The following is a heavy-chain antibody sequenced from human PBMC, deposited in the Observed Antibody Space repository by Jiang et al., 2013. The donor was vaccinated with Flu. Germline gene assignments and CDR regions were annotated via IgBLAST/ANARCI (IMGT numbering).Heavy chain of an antibody. D-gene: IGHD5-12*01. J-gene: IGHJ4*02. CDR1: GGSIRSDTYY. CDR3: ARAQKYSGFELPYFDL. CDR2: IYYTGST. Sequence: GSGLVKPSETLSLTCTVSGGSIRSDTYYWVWIRQSPGKGLEWIGSIYYTGSTYYNPSLKSRVTMSVDTSKSQFSLKMGSVTAADTAVFYCARAQKYSGFELPYFDLWGQGTLVTVS. V-gene: IGHV4-39*07.